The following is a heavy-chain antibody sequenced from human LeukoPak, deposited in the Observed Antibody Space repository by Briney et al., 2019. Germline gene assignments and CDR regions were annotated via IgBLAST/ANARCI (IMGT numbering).Heavy chain of an antibody. CDR1: GFTFSSYW. CDR2: IKQDGSEK. D-gene: IGHD3-22*01. Sequence: PGGSLRLSCTASGFTFSSYWMSWVRQAPGKGLEWVANIKQDGSEKYYVDSVKGRFTISRDNAKNSLYLQMNSLRAEDTAVYYCARDGSGYYYDTLDFDYWGQGTLVTVSS. J-gene: IGHJ4*02. V-gene: IGHV3-7*03. CDR3: ARDGSGYYYDTLDFDY.